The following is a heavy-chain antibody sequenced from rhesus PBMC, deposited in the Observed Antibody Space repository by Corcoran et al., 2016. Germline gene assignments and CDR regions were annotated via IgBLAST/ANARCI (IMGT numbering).Heavy chain of an antibody. Sequence: QVQLVQSGAEVKKTGSSVKVSCKASGYTFTDYYMPWGRQAPRQGLEWMGWINPDNGNTKYAQKFQGRVTMTRDTSTSTAYMELSSLRSEDTAVYYCAREDTATVNNEGFDYWGQGVLVTVSS. CDR1: GYTFTDYY. J-gene: IGHJ4*01. V-gene: IGHV1S2*01. CDR2: INPDNGNT. D-gene: IGHD5-12*01. CDR3: AREDTATVNNEGFDY.